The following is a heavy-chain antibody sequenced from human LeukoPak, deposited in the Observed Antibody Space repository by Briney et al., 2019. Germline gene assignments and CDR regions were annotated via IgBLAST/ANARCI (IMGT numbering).Heavy chain of an antibody. J-gene: IGHJ4*02. V-gene: IGHV3-9*01. Sequence: GGSLRLSCAASGFTFDDYAMLWVRQAPGKGLEWVSGISWNSGSIGYADSVKGRFTISRDNSKNTLYLQMNSLRAEDTAVYYCARVRGYYPFPGWYFDYWGQGTLVTVSS. D-gene: IGHD3-22*01. CDR3: ARVRGYYPFPGWYFDY. CDR2: ISWNSGSI. CDR1: GFTFDDYA.